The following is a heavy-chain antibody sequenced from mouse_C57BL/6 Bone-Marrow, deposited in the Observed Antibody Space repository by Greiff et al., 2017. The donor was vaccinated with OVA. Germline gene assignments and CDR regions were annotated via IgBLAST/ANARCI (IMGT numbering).Heavy chain of an antibody. V-gene: IGHV1-85*01. CDR2: IYPRDGST. CDR1: GYTFTSYD. D-gene: IGHD1-1*01. J-gene: IGHJ4*01. Sequence: QVQLKESGPELVKPGASVKLSCKASGYTFTSYDINWVKQRPGQGLEWIGWIYPRDGSTKYNEKFKGKATLTVDTSSSTAYMELHSLTSEDSAVYFCAREGIYYYGSSYVPYAMDYWGQGTSVTVSA. CDR3: AREGIYYYGSSYVPYAMDY.